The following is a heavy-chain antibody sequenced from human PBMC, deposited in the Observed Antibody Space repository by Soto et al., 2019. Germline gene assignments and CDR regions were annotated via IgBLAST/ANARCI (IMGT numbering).Heavy chain of an antibody. V-gene: IGHV4-34*01. CDR1: GGSFSGYY. CDR2: INHIGST. J-gene: IGHJ5*02. CDR3: ARGGGDTYYYDSSGYPTA. D-gene: IGHD3-22*01. Sequence: QVQLQQWGAGLLKPSETLSLTCAVYGGSFSGYYWSWIRQPPGKGLEWIGEINHIGSTNYNPSLKSRVTISVDTSKNQFSLKLSSVTAADTAVYYCARGGGDTYYYDSSGYPTAWGQGTLVTVSS.